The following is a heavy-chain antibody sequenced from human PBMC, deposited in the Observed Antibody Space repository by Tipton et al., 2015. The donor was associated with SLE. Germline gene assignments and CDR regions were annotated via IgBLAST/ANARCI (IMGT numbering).Heavy chain of an antibody. Sequence: QSGPEVKKPGSSVKVSCKASGGTFSSYAISWVRQAPGQGLEWMGGIIPIFGTANYAQKFQGRVTITADESTSTAYMGLSSLRSEDAAVYFSARGRVHIRSFSSFCFFVLWGLATLATVPS. J-gene: IGHJ2*01. V-gene: IGHV1-69*01. CDR3: ARGRVHIRSFSSFCFFVL. CDR1: GGTFSSYA. D-gene: IGHD2/OR15-2a*01. CDR2: IIPIFGTA.